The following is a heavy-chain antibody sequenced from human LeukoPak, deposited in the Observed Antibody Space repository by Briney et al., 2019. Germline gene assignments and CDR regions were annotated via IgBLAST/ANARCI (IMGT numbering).Heavy chain of an antibody. CDR1: GFTFSSYW. V-gene: IGHV3-23*01. CDR3: AKGLLSLYGDAYFDY. Sequence: PGGSLRLSCAASGFTFSSYWMNWARQAPGKGLEWVSAISGSGGSTYYADSVKGRFTISRDNSKNTLYLQMNSLRAEDTAVYYCAKGLLSLYGDAYFDYWGQGTLVTVSS. CDR2: ISGSGGST. D-gene: IGHD4-17*01. J-gene: IGHJ4*02.